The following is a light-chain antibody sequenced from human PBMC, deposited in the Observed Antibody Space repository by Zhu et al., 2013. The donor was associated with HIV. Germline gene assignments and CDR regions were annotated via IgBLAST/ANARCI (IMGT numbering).Light chain of an antibody. CDR3: QQYGNSPPYT. V-gene: IGKV3-20*01. CDR1: QTVNRGY. Sequence: ETVLTQSPGSLALSPGERATLSCRASQTVNRGYLAWYQQKPGQPPRLLIYGASNRATGIPDRFSGSGSGTLFTLTITRLEPEDFAVYYCQQYGNSPPYTFGQGTKLEI. CDR2: GAS. J-gene: IGKJ2*01.